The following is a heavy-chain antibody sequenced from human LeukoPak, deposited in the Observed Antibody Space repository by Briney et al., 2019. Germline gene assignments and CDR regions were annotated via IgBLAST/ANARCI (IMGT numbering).Heavy chain of an antibody. V-gene: IGHV3-30-3*01. D-gene: IGHD3-10*01. CDR1: GFTFSSYA. CDR2: ISYDGSNK. J-gene: IGHJ4*02. CDR3: ARADMVRGVIITAFDY. Sequence: GGSLRLSCAASGFTFSSYAMHWVRQAPGKGLEWVAVISYDGSNKYYADSVKGRFTISRDNAKNSLYLQMNSLRAEDTALYHCARADMVRGVIITAFDYWGQGTLVTVSS.